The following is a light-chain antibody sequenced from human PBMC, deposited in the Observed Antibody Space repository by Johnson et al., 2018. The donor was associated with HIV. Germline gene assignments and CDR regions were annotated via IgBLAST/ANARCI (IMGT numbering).Light chain of an antibody. Sequence: VLTQPPSVSAAPGQKVTISCSGSSSNIGNNYVSWYQQLPGTAPKLLIYDNNKRPSGIPDRFSGSKSGTSATLGITGLQTGDEADYYCGTWDSSLSASYVFETGTKATVI. CDR1: SSNIGNNY. CDR3: GTWDSSLSASYV. V-gene: IGLV1-51*01. J-gene: IGLJ1*01. CDR2: DNN.